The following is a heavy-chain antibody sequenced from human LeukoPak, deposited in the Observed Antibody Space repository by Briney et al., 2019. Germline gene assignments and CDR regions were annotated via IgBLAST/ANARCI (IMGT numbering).Heavy chain of an antibody. Sequence: GGSLRLSCAASGFSFASYGMNWVRQAPGKGLEWVGLIRSKAYGATTEYAASVTGRFTISRDDSKSIAYLQMNSLRSDDTAVYYCTRHIVGARTFFDSWGQGALVTVSS. D-gene: IGHD1-26*01. CDR3: TRHIVGARTFFDS. CDR1: GFSFASYG. J-gene: IGHJ4*02. CDR2: IRSKAYGATT. V-gene: IGHV3-49*04.